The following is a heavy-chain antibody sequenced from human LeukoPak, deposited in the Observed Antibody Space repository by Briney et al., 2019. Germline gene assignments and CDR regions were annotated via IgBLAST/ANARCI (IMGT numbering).Heavy chain of an antibody. V-gene: IGHV3-23*01. J-gene: IGHJ4*02. CDR1: GFTFSSYA. CDR2: ISGSGDNT. D-gene: IGHD3-22*01. CDR3: AKAPLNYYDSSGPAFIDY. Sequence: GGSLRLSCAASGFTFSSYAMSWVRQAPGKGLEWVSGISGSGDNTYYADSVKGRFTISRDNSKNTLYLQMNSLRAEDTAVYYCAKAPLNYYDSSGPAFIDYWGQGTLVTVSS.